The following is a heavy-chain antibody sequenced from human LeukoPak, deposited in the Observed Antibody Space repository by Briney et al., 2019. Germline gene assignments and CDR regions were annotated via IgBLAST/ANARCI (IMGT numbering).Heavy chain of an antibody. Sequence: PGGSLRLSCAASGFTFSCYAMHWVRQAPGKGLEWVAVISYDGSNKYYADSVKGRFTISRDNSKNTLYLQMNSLRAEDTAVYYCARGSGVVVAAKGFQHWGQGTLVTVSS. V-gene: IGHV3-30*04. CDR1: GFTFSCYA. CDR2: ISYDGSNK. J-gene: IGHJ1*01. D-gene: IGHD2-15*01. CDR3: ARGSGVVVAAKGFQH.